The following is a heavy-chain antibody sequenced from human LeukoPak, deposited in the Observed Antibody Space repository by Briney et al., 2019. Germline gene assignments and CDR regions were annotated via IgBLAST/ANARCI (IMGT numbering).Heavy chain of an antibody. Sequence: ASVKVSCKASGYTFTGYYMHWVRQAPGQGLEWMGWVNPNSGNTGYAQKFQGRVTITRNTSINTAYMELSSLKSEDTAVYYCAREVQACDFWSTDYYMDVWGKGTTVTVSS. V-gene: IGHV1-8*03. D-gene: IGHD3-3*01. J-gene: IGHJ6*03. CDR3: AREVQACDFWSTDYYMDV. CDR2: VNPNSGNT. CDR1: GYTFTGYY.